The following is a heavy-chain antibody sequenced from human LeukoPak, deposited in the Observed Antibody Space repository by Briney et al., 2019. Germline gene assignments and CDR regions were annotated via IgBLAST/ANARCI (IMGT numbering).Heavy chain of an antibody. Sequence: GGSLRLSCAASGFTFSSYEMNWVRQAPGKGLEWVSYISSSGSTIYYADSVKGRFTISRDNAKNSLYLQMNSLRVEDTAVYYCARDRNTDFWSGYYTNYFDYWGQGTLVTVSS. CDR1: GFTFSSYE. CDR2: ISSSGSTI. V-gene: IGHV3-48*03. J-gene: IGHJ4*02. D-gene: IGHD3-3*01. CDR3: ARDRNTDFWSGYYTNYFDY.